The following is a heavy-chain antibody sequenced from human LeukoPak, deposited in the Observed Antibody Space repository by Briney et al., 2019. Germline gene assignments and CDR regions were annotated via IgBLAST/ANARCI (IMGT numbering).Heavy chain of an antibody. CDR3: AGGYGFLIES. D-gene: IGHD3-3*01. J-gene: IGHJ4*02. V-gene: IGHV3-7*04. CDR2: IKQDGSEK. CDR1: RFTFSNNY. Sequence: GGSLRLSCAASRFTFSNNYMAWVRQAPGKGLEWVANIKQDGSEKYYGGSVKGRFTISRDNAKNSLYLQLNSLRVEDTAVYFCAGGYGFLIESWGQGTLVTVSS.